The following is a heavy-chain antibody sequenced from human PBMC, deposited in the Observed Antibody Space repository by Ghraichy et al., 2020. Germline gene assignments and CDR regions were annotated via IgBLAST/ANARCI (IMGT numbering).Heavy chain of an antibody. CDR1: GFTFSDYA. J-gene: IGHJ5*02. CDR3: ANRGRTSSSDNWFDP. D-gene: IGHD3-16*01. V-gene: IGHV3-23*01. CDR2: ISGSGGTP. Sequence: GGSLRLSCAASGFTFSDYAMSWVRQAPGKGLEWVAAISGSGGTPYYADSAKGRFTISRDNSRNTLYLQMNSLRADDTALYYCANRGRTSSSDNWFDPWGQGTLVTVSS.